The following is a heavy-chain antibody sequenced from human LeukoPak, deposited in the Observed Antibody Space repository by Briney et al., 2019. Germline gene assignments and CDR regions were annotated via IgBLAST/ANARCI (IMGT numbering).Heavy chain of an antibody. V-gene: IGHV4-59*01. CDR2: IYDSGST. CDR1: GGSISSYY. Sequence: SETLSLTCTVSGGSISSYYWSWIRQPPGKGLEWIGFIYDSGSTNYNPSLKSRVTISVDTSKNQFSLKLSSVTAADTAVYYCARGDYYDSSGFLARAGYYFDYWGQGTLVTVSS. J-gene: IGHJ4*02. CDR3: ARGDYYDSSGFLARAGYYFDY. D-gene: IGHD3-22*01.